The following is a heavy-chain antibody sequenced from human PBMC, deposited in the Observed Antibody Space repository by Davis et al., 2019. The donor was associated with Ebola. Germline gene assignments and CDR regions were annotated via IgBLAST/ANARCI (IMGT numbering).Heavy chain of an antibody. D-gene: IGHD2-2*01. Sequence: ESLKISCAASGFTFSSYSMNWIRQHPGKGLEWIGEINHSGSTNYNPSLKSRVTISVDTSKNQFSLKLSSVTAADTAVYYCARGFRGVVVSYYGMDVWGQGTTVTVSS. CDR2: INHSGST. J-gene: IGHJ6*02. CDR3: ARGFRGVVVSYYGMDV. V-gene: IGHV4-34*01. CDR1: GFTFSSYS.